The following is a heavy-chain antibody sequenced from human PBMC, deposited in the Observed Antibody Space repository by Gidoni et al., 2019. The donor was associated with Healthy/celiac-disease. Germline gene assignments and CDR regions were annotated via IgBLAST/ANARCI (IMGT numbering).Heavy chain of an antibody. D-gene: IGHD3-10*01. V-gene: IGHV7-4-1*02. CDR3: ARDTESVPGYYGMDV. J-gene: IGHJ6*02. CDR2: INPNTGNP. Sequence: QVQLVQSGSELKKPGASVKVSCKASGYTFTSSAMNWVRQAPGQGLGWMGWINPNTGNPTYAQGFTGRFVFSLDTSGSTAYLQISSLKAEDTAVYYCARDTESVPGYYGMDVWGQGTTVTVSS. CDR1: GYTFTSSA.